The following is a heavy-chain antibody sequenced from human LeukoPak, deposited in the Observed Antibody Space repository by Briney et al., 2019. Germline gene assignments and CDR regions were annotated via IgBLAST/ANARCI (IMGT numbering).Heavy chain of an antibody. CDR3: ARPSSSGWSKFDY. CDR2: IYPGDSDT. J-gene: IGHJ4*02. D-gene: IGHD6-19*01. Sequence: LGESLEISCKGSGYSFTSYWIGWVRQMPGKGLEWMGIIYPGDSDTRYSPSFQGQVTISADRSISTAYLQWSSLEASNTAMYYCARPSSSGWSKFDYWGQGTLVTVSS. V-gene: IGHV5-51*01. CDR1: GYSFTSYW.